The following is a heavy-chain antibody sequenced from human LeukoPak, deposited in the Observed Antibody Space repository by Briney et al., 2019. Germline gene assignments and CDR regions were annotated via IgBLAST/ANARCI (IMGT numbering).Heavy chain of an antibody. D-gene: IGHD3-22*01. V-gene: IGHV1-69*04. Sequence: GASVKVSCRASGYTFTRYDINWGRQDTGQGLEWMGRIIPILGIANYAQKFYGRVTITADKYTSTAYMELRRLRSEDTAVYYCARDYYDSSGYYYVLGYFDYWGQGTLVTVSS. CDR3: ARDYYDSSGYYYVLGYFDY. J-gene: IGHJ4*02. CDR2: IIPILGIA. CDR1: GYTFTRYD.